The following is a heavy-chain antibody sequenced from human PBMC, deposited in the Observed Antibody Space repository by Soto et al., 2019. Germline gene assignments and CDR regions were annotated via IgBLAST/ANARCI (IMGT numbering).Heavy chain of an antibody. J-gene: IGHJ2*01. CDR3: ARHFQSTAWYFDL. CDR1: GYSFTNYW. Sequence: PGESLKISCKGSGYSFTNYWIGWVRQMPGKGLEWMGIIYPGDSDTRYSPSFQGQVTISADKSITTAYLQWSSLKASDTAVYYCARHFQSTAWYFDLWGRGTLVTVSS. CDR2: IYPGDSDT. V-gene: IGHV5-51*01.